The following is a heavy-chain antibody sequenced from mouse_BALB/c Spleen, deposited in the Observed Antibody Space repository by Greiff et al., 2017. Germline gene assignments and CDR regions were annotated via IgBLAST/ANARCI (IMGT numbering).Heavy chain of an antibody. Sequence: VQLQESGPELVKPGASVKIPCKASGYTFTDYNMDWVKQSHGKSLEWIGDINPNNGGTIYNQKFKGKATLTVDKSSSTAYMELRSLTSEDTAVYYCARNYYGSRPWFDYWGQGTLVTVSA. CDR1: GYTFTDYN. D-gene: IGHD1-1*01. CDR2: INPNNGGT. CDR3: ARNYYGSRPWFDY. J-gene: IGHJ3*01. V-gene: IGHV1-18*01.